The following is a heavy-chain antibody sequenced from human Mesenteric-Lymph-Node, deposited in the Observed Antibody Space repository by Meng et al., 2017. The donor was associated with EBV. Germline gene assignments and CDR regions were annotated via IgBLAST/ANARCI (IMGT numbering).Heavy chain of an antibody. D-gene: IGHD3-10*01. CDR3: ARGDTMVQGGFDY. CDR2: IFYSGTT. J-gene: IGHJ4*02. Sequence: LRASGPGSAHPPSSLSLLCTVSGGSTDTSDYFWAWIRQSPGKGLEWIGSIFYSGTTHYNPPLKSRATISVDTSKNQFSLKLSSVTAADTAVYYCARGDTMVQGGFDYWGQGTLVTVSS. V-gene: IGHV4-39*07. CDR1: GGSTDTSDYF.